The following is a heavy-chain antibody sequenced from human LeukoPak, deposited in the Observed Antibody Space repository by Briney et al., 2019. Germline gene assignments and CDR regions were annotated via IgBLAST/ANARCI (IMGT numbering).Heavy chain of an antibody. Sequence: GGSLRLSCTASGFTFSSHWMTWVRQPPGKGLEWVANIKEDGGVEYYVDSVKGRFTISRDNTKNALNLQMNNLRADDTAVYFCARDSRWLLDYWGQGTLITVSS. CDR2: IKEDGGVE. V-gene: IGHV3-7*03. CDR1: GFTFSSHW. CDR3: ARDSRWLLDY. D-gene: IGHD6-19*01. J-gene: IGHJ4*02.